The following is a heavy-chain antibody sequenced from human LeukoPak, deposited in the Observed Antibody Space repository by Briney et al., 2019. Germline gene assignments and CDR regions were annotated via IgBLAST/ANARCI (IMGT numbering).Heavy chain of an antibody. J-gene: IGHJ5*02. Sequence: SETLSLTCTVSGGSISSYYWSWIRQPPGKGLEWIGYIYYSGSTNYNPSLKSRVTISVDTSKNQFSLKLSSVTAADTAVYYCARDGADCSSTSCFSGWFDPWGQGTLVTVSS. V-gene: IGHV4-59*01. D-gene: IGHD2-2*01. CDR3: ARDGADCSSTSCFSGWFDP. CDR2: IYYSGST. CDR1: GGSISSYY.